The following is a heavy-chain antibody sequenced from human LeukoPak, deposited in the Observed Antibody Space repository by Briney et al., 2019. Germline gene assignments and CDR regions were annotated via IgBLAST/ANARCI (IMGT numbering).Heavy chain of an antibody. CDR1: GYTFNTYA. CDR3: ARVGPYAFDI. CDR2: INAGSGNT. V-gene: IGHV1-3*01. J-gene: IGHJ3*02. Sequence: ASVKVSCKASGYTFNTYAMHWVRQAPGQRPEWMGWINAGSGNTKYSQNFQGRVTITRDTSASTAYMELSSLRSEDTAVYYCARVGPYAFDIWGQGTMVTVSS.